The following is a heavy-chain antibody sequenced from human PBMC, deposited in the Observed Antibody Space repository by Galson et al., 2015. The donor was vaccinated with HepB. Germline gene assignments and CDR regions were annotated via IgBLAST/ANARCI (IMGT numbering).Heavy chain of an antibody. CDR2: INAGNGNT. CDR3: ARAGEIQLWLPFDY. V-gene: IGHV1-3*01. Sequence: SVKVSCKASGYTFTSYAMHWVRQAPGQRLEWMGWINAGNGNTKYSQKFQGRVTITRDTSASTAYMELSSLRSEDTAVYYCARAGEIQLWLPFDYWGQGTLVTVSS. CDR1: GYTFTSYA. J-gene: IGHJ4*02. D-gene: IGHD5-18*01.